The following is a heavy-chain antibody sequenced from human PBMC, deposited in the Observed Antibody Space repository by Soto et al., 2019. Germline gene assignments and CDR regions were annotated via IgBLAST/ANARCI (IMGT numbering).Heavy chain of an antibody. CDR1: GFTFSSYS. D-gene: IGHD3-22*01. V-gene: IGHV3-21*01. CDR3: ARADESSFPPPFDY. J-gene: IGHJ4*02. CDR2: ISSSSSYI. Sequence: PGGSLRLSCAASGFTFSSYSMNWVRQAPGKGLEWVSSISSSSSYIYYADSVKGRFTISRDNAKNSLYLQMNSLRAEDTAVYYCARADESSFPPPFDYWGQGTLGTVSS.